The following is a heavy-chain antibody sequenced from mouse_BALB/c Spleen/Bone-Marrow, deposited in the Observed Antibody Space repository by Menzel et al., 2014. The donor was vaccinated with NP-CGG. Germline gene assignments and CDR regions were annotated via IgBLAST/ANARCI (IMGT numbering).Heavy chain of an antibody. CDR1: GFDFSRYW. Sequence: EVQLQESGGGLVQSGGSLKLSCAASGFDFSRYWMSWVRQAPGKGLEWIGEINPDSSTINYTPSLKDKFIISRDNAKNTLYLQMSKVRSEDTALYYCARQGYYGKGDYWGQGTTLTVSS. J-gene: IGHJ2*01. D-gene: IGHD2-1*01. CDR3: ARQGYYGKGDY. V-gene: IGHV4-1*02. CDR2: INPDSSTI.